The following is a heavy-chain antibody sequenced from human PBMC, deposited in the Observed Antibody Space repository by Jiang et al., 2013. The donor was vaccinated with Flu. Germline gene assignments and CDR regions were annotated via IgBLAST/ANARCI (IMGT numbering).Heavy chain of an antibody. CDR1: SISSSSYY. CDR2: IYYSGST. V-gene: IGHV4-39*01. CDR3: ARPTSKYDFWSGYYSYFDY. D-gene: IGHD3-3*01. J-gene: IGHJ4*02. Sequence: SISSSSYYWGWIRQPPGKGLEWIGSIYYSGSTYYNPSLKSRVTISVDTSKNQFSLKLSSVTAADTAVYYCARPTSKYDFWSGYYSYFDYWGQGTLVTVSS.